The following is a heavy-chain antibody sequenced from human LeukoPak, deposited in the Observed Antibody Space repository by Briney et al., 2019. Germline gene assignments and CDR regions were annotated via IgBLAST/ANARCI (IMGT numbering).Heavy chain of an antibody. Sequence: GASVKVSCKVSGYTLTELSMHWVRQAPGKGLEWMGGFDPEDGETIYAQKFQGRVTMTEDTSTDTAYMELSSLRSGDTAVYYCATMYLDSSGYFYFDYWGQGTLVTVSS. V-gene: IGHV1-24*01. D-gene: IGHD3-22*01. CDR1: GYTLTELS. CDR2: FDPEDGET. J-gene: IGHJ4*02. CDR3: ATMYLDSSGYFYFDY.